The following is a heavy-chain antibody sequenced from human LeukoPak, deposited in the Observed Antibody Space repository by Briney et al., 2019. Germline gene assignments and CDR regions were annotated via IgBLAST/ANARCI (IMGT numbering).Heavy chain of an antibody. CDR1: GGTFSSYA. CDR2: IIPIFGTA. D-gene: IGHD6-25*01. CDR3: ARDLKYSSAPDVDKTFDP. J-gene: IGHJ5*02. Sequence: SVKVSCKASGGTFSSYAISWVRQAPGQGLEWMGGIIPIFGTANYAQKFQGRVTITADESTSTAYMELSSLRSEDTAVYYCARDLKYSSAPDVDKTFDPWGQGTLVTVSS. V-gene: IGHV1-69*13.